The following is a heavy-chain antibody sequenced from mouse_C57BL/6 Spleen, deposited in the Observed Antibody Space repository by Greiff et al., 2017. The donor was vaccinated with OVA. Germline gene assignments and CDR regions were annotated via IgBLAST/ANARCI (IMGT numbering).Heavy chain of an antibody. Sequence: VQLQQSGAELARPGASVKLSCKASGYTFTSYGIRWVKQRTGQGLEWIGEIYPRSGNTNYNEKFKGKATLTADKSSSTAYMELRSLTSEDSAVYFCARSGSYYSNYDYAMDYWGQGTSVTVSS. CDR2: IYPRSGNT. CDR3: ARSGSYYSNYDYAMDY. CDR1: GYTFTSYG. V-gene: IGHV1-81*01. D-gene: IGHD2-5*01. J-gene: IGHJ4*01.